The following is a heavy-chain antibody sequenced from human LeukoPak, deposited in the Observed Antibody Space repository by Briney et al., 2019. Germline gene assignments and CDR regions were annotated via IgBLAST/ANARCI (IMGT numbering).Heavy chain of an antibody. CDR3: ARGRVEMATIDFDY. CDR2: IYTSGST. J-gene: IGHJ4*02. Sequence: SETLSLTCTVSGGSISSGSYYWRWIRQPAGKGLEWIGRIYTSGSTNYNPSLKSRVTISVDTSKNQFSLKLSSVTAADTAMYYCARGRVEMATIDFDYWGQGTLVTVSS. CDR1: GGSISSGSYY. D-gene: IGHD5-24*01. V-gene: IGHV4-61*02.